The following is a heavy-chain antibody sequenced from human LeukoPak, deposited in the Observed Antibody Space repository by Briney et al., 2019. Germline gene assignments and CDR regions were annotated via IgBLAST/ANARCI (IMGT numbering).Heavy chain of an antibody. V-gene: IGHV1-69*13. Sequence: SVKVSCKASGGTFSSYAISWVRQAPGQGLEWMGGIIPIFGTANYAQKFQGRVTITADESTSTAYMELSSLRSEDTAVYYCARRVATWYYFDYWGQGTLVTVSS. J-gene: IGHJ4*02. CDR3: ARRVATWYYFDY. D-gene: IGHD5-12*01. CDR2: IIPIFGTA. CDR1: GGTFSSYA.